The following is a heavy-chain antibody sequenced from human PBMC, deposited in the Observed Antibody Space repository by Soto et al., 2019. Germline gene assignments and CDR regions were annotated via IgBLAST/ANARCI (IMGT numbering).Heavy chain of an antibody. Sequence: GGSLRLSCAASGFTFSSYAMHWVRQAPGKGLEWVAVISYDGSNKYYADSVKGRFTISRDNSKNTLYLQMNSLRAEDTAVYYCARRPDAFDIWGQGTMVTVSS. CDR3: ARRPDAFDI. V-gene: IGHV3-30-3*01. CDR2: ISYDGSNK. J-gene: IGHJ3*02. CDR1: GFTFSSYA.